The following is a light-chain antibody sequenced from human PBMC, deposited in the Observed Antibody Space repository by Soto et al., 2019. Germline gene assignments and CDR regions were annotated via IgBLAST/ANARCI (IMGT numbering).Light chain of an antibody. CDR3: QHYDNWPPWT. CDR2: GAS. Sequence: EVVMTHSPATLSVSPGDRATLSCRASQSIRNNLAWYQQKPGQGPRLLIYGASTRATGVPARFSGTGSGTEFTLTISGLQSEDFGVYYCQHYDNWPPWTFGQGTTVDIK. J-gene: IGKJ1*01. CDR1: QSIRNN. V-gene: IGKV3-15*01.